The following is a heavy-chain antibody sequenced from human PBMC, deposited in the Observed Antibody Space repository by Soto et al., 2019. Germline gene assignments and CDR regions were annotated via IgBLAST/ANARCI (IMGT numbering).Heavy chain of an antibody. D-gene: IGHD6-19*01. J-gene: IGHJ6*03. Sequence: QVQLVQSGAEVTKPGASVKVSCKASGYTCTSYGISWVRQAPGQGLEWMGWISAYNGNTNYAQKLQGRVTMTTDTSTSTAYMELRRLRSDDTAVYYCARIGESSGWYKGVYYMDVWGKGTTVTVSS. V-gene: IGHV1-18*01. CDR1: GYTCTSYG. CDR3: ARIGESSGWYKGVYYMDV. CDR2: ISAYNGNT.